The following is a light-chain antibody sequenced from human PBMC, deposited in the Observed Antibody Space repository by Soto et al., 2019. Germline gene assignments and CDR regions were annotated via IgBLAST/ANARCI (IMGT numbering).Light chain of an antibody. CDR2: SAS. J-gene: IGKJ4*01. CDR3: QQCNSWPPVT. CDR1: QSVSNR. V-gene: IGKV3-15*01. Sequence: EIVMTQSPATLSVSPGERATLSCRASQSVSNRIAWYQQKPGQAPRLLIYSASTRATGIPARCSGSGSGTEFTLTIDSLQSEDFAVYYCQQCNSWPPVTFGGGTKVEIK.